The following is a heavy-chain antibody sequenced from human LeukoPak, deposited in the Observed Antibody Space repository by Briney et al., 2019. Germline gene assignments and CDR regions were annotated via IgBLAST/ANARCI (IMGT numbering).Heavy chain of an antibody. D-gene: IGHD5-18*01. CDR3: AKSSIQRWVYYFDY. Sequence: SGGSLRLSCAASGFTFSSYAMSWVRQAPGKGLEWVSAISGSGGSTYYADSVKGRFTISRDNSKNTLYLQMNSLRAEDTAVYYCAKSSIQRWVYYFDYWGQGTLVTVSS. CDR1: GFTFSSYA. CDR2: ISGSGGST. V-gene: IGHV3-23*01. J-gene: IGHJ4*02.